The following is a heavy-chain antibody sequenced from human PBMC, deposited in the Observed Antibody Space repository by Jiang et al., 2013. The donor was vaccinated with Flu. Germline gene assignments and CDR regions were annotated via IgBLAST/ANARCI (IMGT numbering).Heavy chain of an antibody. V-gene: IGHV2-70*11. Sequence: TLTCTFSGFSLSTSGMCVTWIRQPPGKALEWLARIDWDNDKYYRTSLKTRLTISKDTSNNKVVLTMTNMDPVDTATYYCARIDLSLRGPPYYFDSWGQGTLVTVPS. CDR3: ARIDLSLRGPPYYFDS. J-gene: IGHJ4*02. CDR1: GFSLSTSGMC. D-gene: IGHD3-3*01. CDR2: IDWDNDK.